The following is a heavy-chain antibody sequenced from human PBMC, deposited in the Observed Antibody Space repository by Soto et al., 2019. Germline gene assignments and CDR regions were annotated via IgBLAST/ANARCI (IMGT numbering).Heavy chain of an antibody. V-gene: IGHV3-23*04. J-gene: IGHJ4*02. D-gene: IGHD6-19*01. CDR3: AKARRAVEGYYYFDS. CDR1: GFTFSNYG. CDR2: MSGSGAGA. Sequence: EVQLEESGGGLVQPGGSLRLSCVASGFTFSNYGMTWVRQAPGKGLEWVSVMSGSGAGAHSADAVKGRFTISRDNSKNTLYLQMDSLRVEDTALYYCAKARRAVEGYYYFDSWGQGILVIASP.